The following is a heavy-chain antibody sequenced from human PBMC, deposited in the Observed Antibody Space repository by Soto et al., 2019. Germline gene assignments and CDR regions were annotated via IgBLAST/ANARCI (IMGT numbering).Heavy chain of an antibody. CDR2: ISGSGGST. CDR3: AKDFYGSGSPPFDFDY. J-gene: IGHJ4*02. Sequence: PGGSLRLSCAAAGFPFSSYAMSWVRQAPGKGLEWVSAISGSGGSTYYADSVKGRFTFSRDNSKNTLYLQMNSLRAEDTAVYYCAKDFYGSGSPPFDFDYWGQGTLVTVSS. V-gene: IGHV3-23*01. D-gene: IGHD3-10*01. CDR1: GFPFSSYA.